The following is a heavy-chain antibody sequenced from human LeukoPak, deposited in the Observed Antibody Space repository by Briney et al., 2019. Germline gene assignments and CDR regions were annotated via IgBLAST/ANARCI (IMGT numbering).Heavy chain of an antibody. CDR3: ARKVAAASYFFDY. D-gene: IGHD2-15*01. V-gene: IGHV3-30*04. CDR1: GFTFSSYS. CDR2: ISYDGSNK. Sequence: PGRSLRLSCAVSGFTFSSYSMNWVRQAPGKGLEWVAIISYDGSNKYYADSVKGQFTISRDNSKNTLYLQMNSLRPEDTAVYYCARKVAAASYFFDYWGQGTLVTVSS. J-gene: IGHJ4*02.